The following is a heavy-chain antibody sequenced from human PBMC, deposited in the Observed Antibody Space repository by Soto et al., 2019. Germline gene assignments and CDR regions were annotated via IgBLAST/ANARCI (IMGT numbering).Heavy chain of an antibody. D-gene: IGHD6-19*01. Sequence: QVQLVQSGAEVKKPESSVKVSCKASGGTFSSYTISWVRQAPGQGLEWMGRIIPILGITNYAQKFQGRVTITADKSTSTAYMELSSLRSDDTAVYYCAIAVAGTHGMDVWGQGTTVTVSS. J-gene: IGHJ6*02. CDR1: GGTFSSYT. V-gene: IGHV1-69*02. CDR2: IIPILGIT. CDR3: AIAVAGTHGMDV.